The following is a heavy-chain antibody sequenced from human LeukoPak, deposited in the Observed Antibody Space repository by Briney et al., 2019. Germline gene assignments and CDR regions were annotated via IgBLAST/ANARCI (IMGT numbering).Heavy chain of an antibody. CDR3: ASGVHYSSGWIDI. D-gene: IGHD6-19*01. CDR1: GFTLSSNE. Sequence: GGTLSLSCAASGFTLSSNEMNWVRHAPGKGLERLSYISSNGSTIHYVDSVKGRFTISRDNAKNSLFLQMNSLRAEDTAVYYCASGVHYSSGWIDIWGQGTMVTVSS. V-gene: IGHV3-48*03. J-gene: IGHJ3*02. CDR2: ISSNGSTI.